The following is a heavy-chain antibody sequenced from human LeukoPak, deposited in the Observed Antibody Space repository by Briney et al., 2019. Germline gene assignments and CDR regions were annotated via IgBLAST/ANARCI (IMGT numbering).Heavy chain of an antibody. CDR1: GGSISSGNYY. CDR3: AREGYCSGGSCYRQYNWFDP. V-gene: IGHV4-39*07. CDR2: IYYSGST. J-gene: IGHJ5*02. Sequence: SETLSLTCTVSGGSISSGNYYWGWIRQPPGKGLEWIGSIYYSGSTYYNPSLKSRVTISVDTSKNQFSLKLSSVTAADTAVYYCAREGYCSGGSCYRQYNWFDPWGQGTLVTVSS. D-gene: IGHD2-15*01.